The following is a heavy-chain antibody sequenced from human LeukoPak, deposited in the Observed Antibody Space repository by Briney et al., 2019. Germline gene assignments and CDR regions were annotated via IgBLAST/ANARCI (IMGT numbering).Heavy chain of an antibody. J-gene: IGHJ3*02. Sequence: GASVKVSCKASRYTFTDYYMHWVRQAPGQGLEWMGWFNPASGGTKYAQKFQGRVTMTRDTSINTAYMELSSLGLDDTAVYYCARGLYYGGNQRAHDAFDIWGQGTLVTVSS. V-gene: IGHV1-2*02. D-gene: IGHD4-23*01. CDR2: FNPASGGT. CDR1: RYTFTDYY. CDR3: ARGLYYGGNQRAHDAFDI.